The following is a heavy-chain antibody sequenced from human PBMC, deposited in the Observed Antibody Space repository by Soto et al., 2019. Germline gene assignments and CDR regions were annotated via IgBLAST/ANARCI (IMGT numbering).Heavy chain of an antibody. CDR1: GFTFSTYT. Sequence: EVQLLESGGHLVQPGGSLRLSCAASGFTFSTYTINWVRQAPGNGLEWVSGSIGVDIRTLYADSVKGRFTISRDNSKNMLFLQMNSLRADDPAVYYCAKDRQVDGIWTFEYWGQGTLVTVSS. D-gene: IGHD3-9*01. CDR3: AKDRQVDGIWTFEY. J-gene: IGHJ4*02. CDR2: SIGVDIRT. V-gene: IGHV3-23*01.